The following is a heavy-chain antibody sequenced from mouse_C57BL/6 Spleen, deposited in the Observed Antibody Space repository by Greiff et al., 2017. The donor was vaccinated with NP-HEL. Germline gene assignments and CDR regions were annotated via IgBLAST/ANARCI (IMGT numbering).Heavy chain of an antibody. D-gene: IGHD2-5*01. CDR3: ARSDYSNQYYYAMDY. V-gene: IGHV1-50*01. J-gene: IGHJ4*01. CDR1: GYTFTSYW. Sequence: QVQLQQPGAELVKPGASVKLSCKASGYTFTSYWMQWVKQRPGQGLEWIGAIDPSDSSTTYNQKFKGKATLTVDTASSTAYMQLSSLTSEDSAVYYCARSDYSNQYYYAMDYWGQGTSVTVSS. CDR2: IDPSDSST.